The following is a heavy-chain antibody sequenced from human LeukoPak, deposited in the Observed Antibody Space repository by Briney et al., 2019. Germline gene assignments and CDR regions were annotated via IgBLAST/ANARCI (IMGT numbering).Heavy chain of an antibody. Sequence: GGSLRLSCAASGFTFSSYWMSWVRQAPGKGLEWVANIKQDGSEKYYVDSVKGRFTISRDNAKNSLFLQMNSLRAEDTAVYYCARDRITDFWSGYYTNYFDYWGQGTLVTVSS. CDR2: IKQDGSEK. J-gene: IGHJ4*02. D-gene: IGHD3-3*01. CDR3: ARDRITDFWSGYYTNYFDY. V-gene: IGHV3-7*01. CDR1: GFTFSSYW.